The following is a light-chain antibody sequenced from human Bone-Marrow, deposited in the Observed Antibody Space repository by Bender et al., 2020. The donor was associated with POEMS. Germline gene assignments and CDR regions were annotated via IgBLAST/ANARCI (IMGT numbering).Light chain of an antibody. CDR1: SSKFGSYP. V-gene: IGLV1-44*01. J-gene: IGLJ3*02. CDR2: NNS. Sequence: QSVLTQPPSASGTPGQRVTISCSGSSSKFGSYPVNWYQQLPGAAPKLFIFNNSHRPSGVPDRFSGSNSGTSASLAISGLQSDDEADFYCATWDDSLNGWVFGGGTKLTVL. CDR3: ATWDDSLNGWV.